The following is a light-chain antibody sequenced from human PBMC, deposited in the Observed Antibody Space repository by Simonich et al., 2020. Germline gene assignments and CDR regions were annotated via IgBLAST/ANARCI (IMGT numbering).Light chain of an antibody. J-gene: IGKJ1*01. V-gene: IGKV1-5*03. CDR2: KAS. CDR1: QSIISW. CDR3: QQSYSTLWT. Sequence: DIQMTQSPSTLSASVGDRVTITCRASQSIISWLAWYQQKPGKAPKLLIYKASSLESGGPSRFSGRGSGTEFTLTISSLQPDDFATYYCQQSYSTLWTFGQGTKVEIK.